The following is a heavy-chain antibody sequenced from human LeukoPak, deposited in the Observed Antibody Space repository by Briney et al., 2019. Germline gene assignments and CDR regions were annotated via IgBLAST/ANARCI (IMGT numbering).Heavy chain of an antibody. CDR1: GFTFSSYW. V-gene: IGHV3-74*01. Sequence: PGRSLKLSCAASGFTFSSYWMHWVRQAPGKGLVWVSRINSDGSSTSYADSVKGRFTISRDNAKNTLYLQMNSLRAEDTAVYYCARGGTIVLMVYATNNWFDPWGQGTLVTVSS. CDR3: ARGGTIVLMVYATNNWFDP. CDR2: INSDGSST. D-gene: IGHD2-8*01. J-gene: IGHJ5*02.